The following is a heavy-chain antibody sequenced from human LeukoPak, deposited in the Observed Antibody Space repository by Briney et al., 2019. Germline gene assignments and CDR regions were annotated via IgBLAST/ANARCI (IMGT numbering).Heavy chain of an antibody. D-gene: IGHD3-10*01. J-gene: IGHJ4*02. Sequence: GRSPRLSCAASGFTFSSYAMHWVRQAPGEGLEWVAVISYDGSNKYYADSVKGRFTISRDNSKNTLYLQMNSLRAEDTAVYYCARDLRGLLWFGELFSTFDYWGQGTLVTVSS. CDR3: ARDLRGLLWFGELFSTFDY. V-gene: IGHV3-30-3*01. CDR2: ISYDGSNK. CDR1: GFTFSSYA.